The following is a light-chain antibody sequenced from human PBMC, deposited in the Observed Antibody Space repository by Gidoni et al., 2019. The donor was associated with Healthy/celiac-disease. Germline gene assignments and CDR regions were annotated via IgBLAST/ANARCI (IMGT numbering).Light chain of an antibody. Sequence: DIQMTQSPSTLSASVGDRVTITCRARQSISSWLAWYQQKPGNAPKLLIYKASSLESGVPSRFSGSGSGTEFTLTISSLQPDDFATYYCQQYNSYPLTFGGGTKVEIK. J-gene: IGKJ4*01. V-gene: IGKV1-5*03. CDR3: QQYNSYPLT. CDR2: KAS. CDR1: QSISSW.